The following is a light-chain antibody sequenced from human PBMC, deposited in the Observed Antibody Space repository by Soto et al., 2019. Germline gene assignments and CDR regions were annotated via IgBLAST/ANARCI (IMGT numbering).Light chain of an antibody. J-gene: IGKJ4*01. V-gene: IGKV1-39*01. Sequence: DIQMTQSPSSLSASVGDRVTITCRASQSISSYLNWYQQKPGKAPKLLIYAASSLQSGGPSRFSGSGSETVFTLTTSSLQSEDFATYYCEQYNTYPLTFGGWSKVDI. CDR2: AAS. CDR3: EQYNTYPLT. CDR1: QSISSY.